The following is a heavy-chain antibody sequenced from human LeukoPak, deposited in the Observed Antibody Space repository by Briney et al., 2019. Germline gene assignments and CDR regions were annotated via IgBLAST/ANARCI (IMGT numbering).Heavy chain of an antibody. Sequence: GGSLRLSCAASGFTFSTYGMNWVRQAPGKGLEWVSGVSPSGDITYYADSVKGRFTISRDNSKNTVYLQMNSLRAEDTAVYYCAKDQGSSSWQHFDYWGQGTLVTVSS. CDR3: AKDQGSSSWQHFDY. J-gene: IGHJ4*02. V-gene: IGHV3-23*01. CDR1: GFTFSTYG. D-gene: IGHD6-13*01. CDR2: VSPSGDIT.